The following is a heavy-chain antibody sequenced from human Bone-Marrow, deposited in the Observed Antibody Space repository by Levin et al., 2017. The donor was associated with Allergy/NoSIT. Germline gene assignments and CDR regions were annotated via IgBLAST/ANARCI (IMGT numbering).Heavy chain of an antibody. J-gene: IGHJ3*02. V-gene: IGHV3-48*03. CDR2: IITIGKT. Sequence: PGGSLRLSCAASGFSVSNYEMDWVRQAPGKGLEWVSWIITIGKTHYVDSVKGRFTIPRDNAKNSVYLQMNSLRAEDTAVYFCASELDLGKYKAFDMWGQGTMVTVSS. CDR1: GFSVSNYE. CDR3: ASELDLGKYKAFDM. D-gene: IGHD1-1*01.